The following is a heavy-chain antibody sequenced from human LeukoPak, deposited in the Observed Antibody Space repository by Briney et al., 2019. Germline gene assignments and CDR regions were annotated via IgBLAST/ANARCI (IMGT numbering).Heavy chain of an antibody. V-gene: IGHV4-61*08. CDR1: GGSISSGGYS. Sequence: SETLSLTCAVSGGSISSGGYSWSWIRQPPGKGLEWIGYIYYSGSTNYNPSLKSRVTISVDTSKNQFSLKLSSVTAADTAVYYCARARGLYDFWSGYSYYFDYWGQGTLVTVSS. CDR3: ARARGLYDFWSGYSYYFDY. J-gene: IGHJ4*02. D-gene: IGHD3-3*01. CDR2: IYYSGST.